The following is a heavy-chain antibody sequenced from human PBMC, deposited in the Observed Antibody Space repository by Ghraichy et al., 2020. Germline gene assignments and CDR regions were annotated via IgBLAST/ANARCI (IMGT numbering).Heavy chain of an antibody. V-gene: IGHV3-21*01. D-gene: IGHD5-24*01. CDR1: GFTFSSYS. Sequence: GSLRLSCAASGFTFSSYSMNWVRQAPGKGLEWVSSISSSSSYIYYADSVKGRFTISRDNAKNSLYLQMNSLRAEDTAVYYCARGTIVEMATIHFDYWGQGTLVTVSS. CDR2: ISSSSSYI. CDR3: ARGTIVEMATIHFDY. J-gene: IGHJ4*02.